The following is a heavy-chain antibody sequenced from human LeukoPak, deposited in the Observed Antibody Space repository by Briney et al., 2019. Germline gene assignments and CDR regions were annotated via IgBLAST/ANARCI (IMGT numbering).Heavy chain of an antibody. CDR1: GGSISSSSYY. J-gene: IGHJ4*02. CDR2: INHSGST. V-gene: IGHV4-39*07. D-gene: IGHD3-10*01. Sequence: SETLSLTCTVSGGSISSSSYYWSWIRQPPGTGLEWLREINHSGSTNYNPSLKSRVTISVDTSKNQFSLKLSSVTAADTAVYYCARGLLPRSGGVRRWGQGTLVTVSS. CDR3: ARGLLPRSGGVRR.